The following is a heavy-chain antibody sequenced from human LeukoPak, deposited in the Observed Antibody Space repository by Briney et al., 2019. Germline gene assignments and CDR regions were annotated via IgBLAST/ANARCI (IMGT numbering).Heavy chain of an antibody. J-gene: IGHJ6*03. CDR1: GFTFDDYA. CDR2: IYSGGST. V-gene: IGHV3-53*01. CDR3: ARARTNWNHPYAGDYYYMDV. Sequence: GGSLRLSCAASGFTFDDYAMHWVRQAPGKGLEWVSVIYSGGSTYYADSVKGRFTISRDNSKNTLYLQMNSLRAEDTAVYYCARARTNWNHPYAGDYYYMDVWGKGTTVTVSS. D-gene: IGHD1-1*01.